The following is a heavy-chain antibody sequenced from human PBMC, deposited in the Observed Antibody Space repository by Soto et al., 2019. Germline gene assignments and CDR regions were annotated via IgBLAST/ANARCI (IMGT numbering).Heavy chain of an antibody. CDR3: ARDGGSYVYGAFDI. CDR1: GLTVSTDY. Sequence: GSLRLSCAASGLTVSTDYMSWVRQAPGKGLEWISVIYSGGRTYYTDSVKGRFTISRHNSKNTLYLQMNSLRSEDTAVYYCARDGGSYVYGAFDIWGQGTMVTVSS. D-gene: IGHD1-26*01. J-gene: IGHJ3*02. CDR2: IYSGGRT. V-gene: IGHV3-53*04.